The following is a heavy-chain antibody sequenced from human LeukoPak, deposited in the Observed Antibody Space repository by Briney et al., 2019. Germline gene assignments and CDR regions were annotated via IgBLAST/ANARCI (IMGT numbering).Heavy chain of an antibody. J-gene: IGHJ4*02. CDR2: INHSGST. CDR3: AGAYDSSGFDY. CDR1: GGSFSGYY. V-gene: IGHV4-34*01. D-gene: IGHD3-22*01. Sequence: SETLSLTCAVYGGSFSGYYWSWIRQPPGKGLEWIGEINHSGSTNYNPSLKSRVTISVDTPKNQFSLKLSSVTAADTAVYYCAGAYDSSGFDYWGQGTLVTVSS.